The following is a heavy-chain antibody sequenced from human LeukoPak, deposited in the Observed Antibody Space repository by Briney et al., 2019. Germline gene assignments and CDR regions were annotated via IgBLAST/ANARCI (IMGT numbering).Heavy chain of an antibody. CDR3: ARGDVSSGWYNWFDP. Sequence: KASETLSLTCAVYGGSFSDYYWNWIRQPPGKGLERIGEINRSGSTNYNPSLKSRVTISVDTSKNQFSLNLNSVTAADTAVYFCARGDVSSGWYNWFDPWGQGTLVTVSS. J-gene: IGHJ5*02. CDR1: GGSFSDYY. D-gene: IGHD6-19*01. V-gene: IGHV4-34*01. CDR2: INRSGST.